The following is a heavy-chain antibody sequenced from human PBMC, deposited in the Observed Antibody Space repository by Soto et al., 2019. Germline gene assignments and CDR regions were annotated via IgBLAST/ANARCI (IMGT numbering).Heavy chain of an antibody. J-gene: IGHJ6*02. CDR1: GFTFSSYA. CDR3: ARMPGFRFGQYYGLDV. D-gene: IGHD3-16*01. Sequence: GGSLRLSCAASGFTFSSYAMHWVRQAPGKGLEWVAVISYDGSSKHYADSVKGRFSVSRDNSNNTLCLQMNSLRGDDTGVYYCARMPGFRFGQYYGLDVWGQGTTVTVSS. V-gene: IGHV3-30-3*01. CDR2: ISYDGSSK.